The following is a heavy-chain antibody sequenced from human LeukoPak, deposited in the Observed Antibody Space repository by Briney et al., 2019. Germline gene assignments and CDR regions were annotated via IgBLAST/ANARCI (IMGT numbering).Heavy chain of an antibody. CDR1: GGSIKTYY. J-gene: IGHJ4*02. V-gene: IGHV4-4*07. CDR2: IHSSGTT. D-gene: IGHD6-6*01. CDR3: ATHQEYSSSSAYLY. Sequence: PSETLSLTCTVPGGSIKTYYWSWIRQPAEKGLEWIGRIHSSGTTNYNPSLRSRVTMSVDTSNSQVSLRLTSVTAADTAVYYCATHQEYSSSSAYLYWGQGTLVTVSS.